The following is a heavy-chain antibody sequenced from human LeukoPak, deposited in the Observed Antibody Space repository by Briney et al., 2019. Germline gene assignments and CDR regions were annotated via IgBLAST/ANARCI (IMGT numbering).Heavy chain of an antibody. CDR3: AKASFSCGGDFDCGGAWFDP. V-gene: IGHV3-23*01. CDR1: GFTFSSYS. J-gene: IGHJ5*02. Sequence: GGSLRLSCAASGFTFSSYSMNWVRQAPGKGLEWVSAISGSGGSSYYADSVKGRFTISRDNSKNTLYLQMNSLRAEDTAVYYCAKASFSCGGDFDCGGAWFDPWGQGTLVTVSS. D-gene: IGHD2-21*01. CDR2: ISGSGGSS.